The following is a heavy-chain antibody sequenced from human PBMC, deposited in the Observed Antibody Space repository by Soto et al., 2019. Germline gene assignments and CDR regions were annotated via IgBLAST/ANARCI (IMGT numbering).Heavy chain of an antibody. CDR2: ISYDGSNK. CDR1: GFTFSSYG. J-gene: IGHJ4*02. CDR3: AKGREFDY. Sequence: XXSLRLSFAASGFTFSSYGMHRVRQAPGKGLEWVAVISYDGSNKYYADSVKGRFTISRDNSKNTLYLQMNSLRAEDTAVYYCAKGREFDYWGQGTLVTVSS. D-gene: IGHD1-26*01. V-gene: IGHV3-30*18.